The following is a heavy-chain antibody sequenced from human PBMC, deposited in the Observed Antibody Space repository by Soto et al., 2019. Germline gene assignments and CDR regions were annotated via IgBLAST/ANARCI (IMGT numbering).Heavy chain of an antibody. D-gene: IGHD3-10*01. CDR2: IYYSGST. J-gene: IGHJ5*02. CDR3: ARGHYYGSGSHSTWFDP. V-gene: IGHV4-31*03. CDR1: GGSISSGGYY. Sequence: PSETLSLTCTVSGGSISSGGYYWSWIRQHPGKGLEWIGYIYYSGSTYYNPSLKSRVTISVDTSKNQFSLKLSSVTAADTAVYYCARGHYYGSGSHSTWFDPWGQGTLVTVSS.